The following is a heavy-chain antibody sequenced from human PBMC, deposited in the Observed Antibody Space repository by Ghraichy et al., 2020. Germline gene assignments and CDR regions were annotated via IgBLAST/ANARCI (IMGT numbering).Heavy chain of an antibody. Sequence: GGSLRLSCAASGFTFSNHYMTWVRQAPGKGLEWVANIKQDGKDKFFVDSVKGRFTISRDNAKNSMYLQMSSLRAEDTAVYYCARESSSAYSAFDYWGQGTLVTVSS. V-gene: IGHV3-7*03. J-gene: IGHJ4*02. CDR2: IKQDGKDK. D-gene: IGHD5-12*01. CDR3: ARESSSAYSAFDY. CDR1: GFTFSNHY.